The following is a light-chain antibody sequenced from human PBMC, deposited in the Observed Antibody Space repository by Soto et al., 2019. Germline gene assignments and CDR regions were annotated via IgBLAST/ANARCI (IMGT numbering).Light chain of an antibody. CDR1: RGHSSYA. CDR2: LNSDGSH. Sequence: QPVLTQSPSASASLGASVKLTCTLSRGHSSYAIAWHQQQPEKGPRYLMKLNSDGSHSTGDGIPDRFSGSSSGAERYLTISSLQSEDEADYYCQTWGTGIQVFGGGTKLTVL. V-gene: IGLV4-69*01. CDR3: QTWGTGIQV. J-gene: IGLJ3*02.